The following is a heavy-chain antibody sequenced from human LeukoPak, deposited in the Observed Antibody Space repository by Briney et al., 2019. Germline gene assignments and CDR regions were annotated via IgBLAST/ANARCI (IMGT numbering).Heavy chain of an antibody. CDR2: ISSSSSYI. CDR3: AREGRWLQRYAFDY. Sequence: GGSLRLSCAASGFTFSSYSMNWVRQAPGKGLEWVSSISSSSSYIYYADSVKGRFTISRDNAKNSLYLQVNSLRAEDTAVYYCAREGRWLQRYAFDYWGQGTLVTVSS. V-gene: IGHV3-21*01. CDR1: GFTFSSYS. J-gene: IGHJ4*02. D-gene: IGHD5-24*01.